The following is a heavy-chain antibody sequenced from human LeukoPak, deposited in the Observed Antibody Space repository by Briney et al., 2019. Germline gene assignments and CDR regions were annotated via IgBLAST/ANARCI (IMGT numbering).Heavy chain of an antibody. V-gene: IGHV4-34*01. D-gene: IGHD3-10*01. CDR1: GGSFSGYY. CDR2: IYYPGST. Sequence: PSETLSLTCAVYGGSFSGYYWSWIRQSPGEGLEWIGTIYYPGSTYYNPSLKSRVTISMDTSKNQFSLTLSSVTAADTAVYYCTRDRQLEWFYSWGQGTLVTVSS. J-gene: IGHJ5*01. CDR3: TRDRQLEWFYS.